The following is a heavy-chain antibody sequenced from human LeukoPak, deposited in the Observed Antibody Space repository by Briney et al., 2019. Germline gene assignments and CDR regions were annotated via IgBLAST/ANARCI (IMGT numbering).Heavy chain of an antibody. V-gene: IGHV4-4*07. CDR1: GGSISSYY. J-gene: IGHJ5*02. CDR3: ARGGRHYDFWSGNNWFDP. Sequence: SETLSLTCTVSGGSISSYYWSWIRQPAGKGLEWIGRIYTSGSTNYNPSLKSRVTMSVDTSKNQFSLKLSSVTAADRAVYYCARGGRHYDFWSGNNWFDPWGQGTLVTVSS. D-gene: IGHD3-3*01. CDR2: IYTSGST.